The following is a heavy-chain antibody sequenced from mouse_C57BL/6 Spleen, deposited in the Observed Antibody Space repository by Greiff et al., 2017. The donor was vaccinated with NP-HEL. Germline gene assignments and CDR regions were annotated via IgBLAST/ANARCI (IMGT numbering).Heavy chain of an antibody. D-gene: IGHD2-3*01. V-gene: IGHV1-69*01. CDR3: ASYDGYSRYFDV. J-gene: IGHJ1*03. CDR1: GYTFTSYW. Sequence: QVQLQQPGAELVMPGASVKLSCKASGYTFTSYWMHWVKQRPGQGLEWIGEIVPSDSYTNYNQKFKGKSTLTVDKSSSTAYMQLSSLTSEDSAVYYCASYDGYSRYFDVWGTGTTVTVSS. CDR2: IVPSDSYT.